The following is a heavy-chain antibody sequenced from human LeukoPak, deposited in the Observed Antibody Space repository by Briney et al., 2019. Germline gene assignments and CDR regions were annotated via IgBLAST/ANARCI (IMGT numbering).Heavy chain of an antibody. CDR3: ARALDETPFDY. CDR2: IWYDGTTK. Sequence: PGRSLRLSCAASGFSFSQYDMQWVRQAPGKGLEWVTFIWYDGTTKYYADSVKGRFTISRDNSNNTLSLQMNSLRVEDTAVYYCARALDETPFDYWGQGTLVTVSS. V-gene: IGHV3-33*01. J-gene: IGHJ4*02. CDR1: GFSFSQYD.